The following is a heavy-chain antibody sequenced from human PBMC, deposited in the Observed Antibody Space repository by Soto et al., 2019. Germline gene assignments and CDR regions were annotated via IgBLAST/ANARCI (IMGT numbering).Heavy chain of an antibody. CDR1: GGSLSGYY. V-gene: IGHV4-34*01. CDR3: VRATPRAHYSSTLWVADS. D-gene: IGHD2-2*01. J-gene: IGHJ5*02. Sequence: SETLSLTCAVHGGSLSGYYWSWIRQSPGKGLEWIGEINHSGTTNYSPSLKTRVTMSLDTSENHLSLRLNSVTAADTAVYYCVRATPRAHYSSTLWVADSWGQGTLVTVSS. CDR2: INHSGTT.